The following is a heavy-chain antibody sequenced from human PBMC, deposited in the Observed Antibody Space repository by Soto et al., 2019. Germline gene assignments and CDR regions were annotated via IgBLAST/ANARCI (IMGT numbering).Heavy chain of an antibody. CDR2: IYYTGST. V-gene: IGHV4-31*03. J-gene: IGHJ4*02. CDR3: ARIEMASIK. CDR1: GASIRSGVYY. Sequence: SETLSLTCIVSGASIRSGVYYWSWLRQSPGKGLEWIGHIYYTGSTFYSPSLKSRLTISLDTSKNQFSLDLRSVTAADTAMYYCARIEMASIKWGRGTLVTVSS.